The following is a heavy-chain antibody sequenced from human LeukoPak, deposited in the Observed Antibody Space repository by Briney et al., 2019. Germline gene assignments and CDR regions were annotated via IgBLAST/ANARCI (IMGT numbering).Heavy chain of an antibody. V-gene: IGHV3-7*01. Sequence: GGSLRLSCVASGFTFRDYWMTWVRQAPGKWLECVANIKYDGSYKHYVDSVKGRFTISRDNAKNSVYLQMNSLRVEDTAVYYCARRNLFDYWGQGTVVTVSS. CDR1: GFTFRDYW. D-gene: IGHD1-14*01. CDR3: ARRNLFDY. J-gene: IGHJ4*02. CDR2: IKYDGSYK.